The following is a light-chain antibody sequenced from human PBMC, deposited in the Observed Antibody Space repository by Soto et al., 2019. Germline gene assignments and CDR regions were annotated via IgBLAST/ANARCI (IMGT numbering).Light chain of an antibody. CDR1: QGISNY. Sequence: DIQMTQSPSSLSASVADRVTMTCRANQGISNYLARYQQKPGKVPQLLIYAASTLQSGVPSRFSGSGSGTDFTLTISSLQPEDVATYYCHKYNSAPWTFGQGTKVEIK. J-gene: IGKJ1*01. CDR3: HKYNSAPWT. V-gene: IGKV1-27*01. CDR2: AAS.